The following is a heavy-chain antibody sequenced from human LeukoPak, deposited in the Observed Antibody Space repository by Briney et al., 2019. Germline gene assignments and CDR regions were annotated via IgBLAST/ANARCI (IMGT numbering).Heavy chain of an antibody. CDR2: ISGSGTTT. D-gene: IGHD2-2*01. CDR1: GFTFSTFA. Sequence: GGSLRLSCAASGFTFSTFAINWVRQAPGKGLEWVSSISGSGTTTHYADSVKGRFTISRDNAKNSLYLQMNSLRAEDTAVYYCAREATIVVVPAATHSFDYWGQGTLVTVSS. CDR3: AREATIVVVPAATHSFDY. V-gene: IGHV3-48*04. J-gene: IGHJ4*02.